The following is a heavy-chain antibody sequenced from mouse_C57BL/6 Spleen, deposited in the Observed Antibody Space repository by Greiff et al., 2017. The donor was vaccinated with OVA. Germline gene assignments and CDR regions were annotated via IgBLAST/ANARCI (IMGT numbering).Heavy chain of an antibody. Sequence: VKLMESGAELVRPGASVTLSCKASGYTFTDYEMHWVKQTPVHGLEWIGAIDPETGGTAYNQKFKGKAILTADKSSSTAYMELRSLTSEDSAVYYCTPDGFDYWGQGTTLTVSS. V-gene: IGHV1-15*01. CDR2: IDPETGGT. CDR3: TPDGFDY. J-gene: IGHJ2*01. CDR1: GYTFTDYE.